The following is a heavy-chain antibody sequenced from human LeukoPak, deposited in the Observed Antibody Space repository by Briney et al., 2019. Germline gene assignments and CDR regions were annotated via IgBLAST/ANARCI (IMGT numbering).Heavy chain of an antibody. J-gene: IGHJ4*02. Sequence: PSETLSLTCTVSGGSISSSSYYWGWIRQPPGKGLEWIGSIYYSGSTYYNPSLKGRVTISVDTSKNQFSLKLSSVTAADTAVYYCARLFLLVGAIYFDYWGQGTLVTVSS. CDR3: ARLFLLVGAIYFDY. CDR1: GGSISSSSYY. CDR2: IYYSGST. V-gene: IGHV4-39*01. D-gene: IGHD1-26*01.